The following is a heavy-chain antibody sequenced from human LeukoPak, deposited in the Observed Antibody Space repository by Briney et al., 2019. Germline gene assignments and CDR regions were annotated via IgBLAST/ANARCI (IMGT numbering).Heavy chain of an antibody. J-gene: IGHJ3*02. D-gene: IGHD3-3*01. CDR3: ARDRSGNYDFWSGYWDDAFDI. V-gene: IGHV3-48*01. CDR2: ISSSSSTI. CDR1: GFTFSSYA. Sequence: PGGSLRLSCAASGFTFSSYAMNWVRQAPGKGLEWVSYISSSSSTIYYADSVKGRFTISRDNAKNSLYLQMNSLRAEDTAVYYCARDRSGNYDFWSGYWDDAFDIWGQGTMVTVSS.